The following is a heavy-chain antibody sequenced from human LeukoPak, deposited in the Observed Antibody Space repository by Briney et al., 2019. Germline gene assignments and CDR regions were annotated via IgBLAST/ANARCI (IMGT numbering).Heavy chain of an antibody. CDR3: VKEGGPGYSSSWDDY. Sequence: PGGSLRLSCAASGFTFSSYAMSWVRQAPGKGLEWVSAISGSGGSTYYADSVKGRFTISRDNSKNTLYLQMNSLRAEDTAVYYCVKEGGPGYSSSWDDYWGQGTLVTVSS. J-gene: IGHJ4*02. D-gene: IGHD6-13*01. V-gene: IGHV3-23*01. CDR2: ISGSGGST. CDR1: GFTFSSYA.